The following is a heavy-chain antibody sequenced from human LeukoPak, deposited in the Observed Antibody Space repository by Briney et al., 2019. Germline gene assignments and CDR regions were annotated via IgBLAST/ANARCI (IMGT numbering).Heavy chain of an antibody. J-gene: IGHJ4*02. D-gene: IGHD3-9*01. CDR3: ARDPTDILTGYVDY. CDR1: GFTFSSYS. V-gene: IGHV3-21*01. Sequence: GGSLRLSCAASGFTFSSYSMNWVRQAPGKGLEWVSSISSSSSYIYYADSVKGRFTISRDNAKNSLYLQMNSLRAEDTAVYYCARDPTDILTGYVDYWGQGTLVTVSS. CDR2: ISSSSSYI.